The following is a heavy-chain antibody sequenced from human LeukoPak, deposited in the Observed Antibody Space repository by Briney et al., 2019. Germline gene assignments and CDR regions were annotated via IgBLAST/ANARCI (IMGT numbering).Heavy chain of an antibody. V-gene: IGHV1-69*04. CDR3: ARDRTRYCSGGSCYSGEFSYYYYGMDV. J-gene: IGHJ6*02. Sequence: ASVKVSCKASGGTFSSYAISWVRQAPGQGLEWMGRIIPILGIANYAQKFQGRVTITADKSTSTAYMELSSLRSEDTAVYYCARDRTRYCSGGSCYSGEFSYYYYGMDVWGQGTTVTVSS. CDR1: GGTFSSYA. D-gene: IGHD2-15*01. CDR2: IIPILGIA.